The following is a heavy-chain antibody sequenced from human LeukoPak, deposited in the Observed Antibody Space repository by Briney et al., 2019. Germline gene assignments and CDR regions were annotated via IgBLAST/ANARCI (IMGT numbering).Heavy chain of an antibody. CDR1: GYSISSGYL. D-gene: IGHD3-16*02. J-gene: IGHJ4*02. V-gene: IGHV4-38-2*02. CDR2: INHSGST. Sequence: PSETLSLTCTVSGYSISSGYLWGWIRPPPGKGLEWIGEINHSGSTNYNPSLKSRVTISVDTSKNQFSLKLSSVTAADTAVYYCARHPYYDYVWGSYRSPYYFDYWGQGTLVTVSS. CDR3: ARHPYYDYVWGSYRSPYYFDY.